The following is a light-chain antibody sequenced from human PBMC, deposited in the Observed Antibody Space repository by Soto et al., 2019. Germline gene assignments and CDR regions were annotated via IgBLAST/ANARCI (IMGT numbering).Light chain of an antibody. CDR1: SSDVGSYNL. Sequence: QSALTQPASVSGSPGQSITISCTGTSSDVGSYNLVSWFQQHPGKAPQLLIYDVTKRPSGVPDRFSGSKSGNTAALTISGLQAEDEAEYFCSSYAGSYTWIFGSGTKLTVL. J-gene: IGLJ1*01. CDR2: DVT. V-gene: IGLV2-23*02. CDR3: SSYAGSYTWI.